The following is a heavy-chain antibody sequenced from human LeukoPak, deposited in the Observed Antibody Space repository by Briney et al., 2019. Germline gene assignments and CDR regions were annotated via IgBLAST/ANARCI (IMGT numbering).Heavy chain of an antibody. CDR3: ARDRTSGYTYVSDY. CDR2: SSRSSYNT. J-gene: IGHJ4*02. D-gene: IGHD5-18*01. Sequence: GGSLRLSCVVSGFSVSSFDMNWFRQAPGKGLEWVSYSSRSSYNTYYADSVKGRFTIFRDNAENSVHLQMDSLRDEDTAVYYCARDRTSGYTYVSDYWGQGTLVTVSS. V-gene: IGHV3-48*02. CDR1: GFSVSSFD.